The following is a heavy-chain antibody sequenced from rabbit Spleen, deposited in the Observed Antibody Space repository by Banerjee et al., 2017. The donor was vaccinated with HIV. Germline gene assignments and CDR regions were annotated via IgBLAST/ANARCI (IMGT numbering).Heavy chain of an antibody. D-gene: IGHD6-1*01. V-gene: IGHV1S40*01. CDR1: GFSFSSVHW. J-gene: IGHJ3*01. CDR3: ARGEHFSVGFSAFAIYLDL. Sequence: QSLEESGGDLVKPGASLTLTCTASGFSFSSVHWIYWVRQAPGKGLEWIGTIYAGSTGTIDYASWAKGRFTISKTSSTTVTLQMTSLTAADTATYFCARGEHFSVGFSAFAIYLDLWGQGTLVTVS. CDR2: IYAGSTGTI.